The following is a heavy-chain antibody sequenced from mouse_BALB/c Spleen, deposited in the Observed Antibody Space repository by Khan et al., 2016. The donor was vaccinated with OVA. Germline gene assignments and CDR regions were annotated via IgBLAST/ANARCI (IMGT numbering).Heavy chain of an antibody. D-gene: IGHD4-1*01. CDR1: GFTFSNYG. CDR3: ASHLTGSFAY. Sequence: EVELVESGGDLVKPGGSLKLSCAASGFTFSNYGMSWVRQIPDKRLEWVATINSDGTYTYYPDSVKGRFTISRNNAKNTRYLEMSSLKSEDTAMYYCASHLTGSFAYWGQGTLVTVSA. V-gene: IGHV5-6*01. CDR2: INSDGTYT. J-gene: IGHJ3*01.